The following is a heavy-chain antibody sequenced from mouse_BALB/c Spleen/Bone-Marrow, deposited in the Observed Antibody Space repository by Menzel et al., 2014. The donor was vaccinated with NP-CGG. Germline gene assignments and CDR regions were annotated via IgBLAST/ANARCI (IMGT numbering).Heavy chain of an antibody. V-gene: IGHV1-5*01. D-gene: IGHD2-10*02. CDR1: GYSFTSYW. Sequence: EVKLVESGTVLARPGASVKMSCKASGYSFTSYWMHWVKQRPGQGLEWIGAIYPGNSDTTYNQKFKGKAKPTAVTSASTAYMELSSLTNEDSAVYYCTFLVKEDFAYWGQGTLVTVSA. CDR3: TFLVKEDFAY. CDR2: IYPGNSDT. J-gene: IGHJ3*01.